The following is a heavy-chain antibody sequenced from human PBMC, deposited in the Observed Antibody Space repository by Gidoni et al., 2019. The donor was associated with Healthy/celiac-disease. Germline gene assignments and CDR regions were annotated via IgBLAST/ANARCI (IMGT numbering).Heavy chain of an antibody. CDR1: GFTCSRYA. D-gene: IGHD1-26*01. CDR2: ISYDGSNK. V-gene: IGHV3-30-3*01. J-gene: IGHJ6*02. CDR3: AREGDAFSSYYYGMDV. Sequence: LVQPWRALSLSCAASGFTCSRYAMHGVRQAPAKGLEWVAVISYDGSNKYYADSVKGRFTISRDNSKNTLYLQMNSLRAEDTAVYYCAREGDAFSSYYYGMDVWGQGTTVTVSS.